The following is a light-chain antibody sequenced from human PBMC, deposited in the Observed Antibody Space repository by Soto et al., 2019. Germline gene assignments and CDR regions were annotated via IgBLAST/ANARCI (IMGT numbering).Light chain of an antibody. Sequence: QSVLTQPASVSGSPGQSITISCTGTNSDIGGYNYVSWYRHHPGEAPKLMIYGVTNRPSGVSTRFSGSKSGNTASLTISGLQDEDEADYYCTSHTTSTTLPVVFGGGTKLTVL. CDR3: TSHTTSTTLPVV. CDR2: GVT. V-gene: IGLV2-14*01. J-gene: IGLJ2*01. CDR1: NSDIGGYNY.